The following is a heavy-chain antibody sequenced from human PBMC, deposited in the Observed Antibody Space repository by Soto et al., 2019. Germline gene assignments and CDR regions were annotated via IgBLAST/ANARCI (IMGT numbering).Heavy chain of an antibody. CDR1: GFTFSSYA. CDR3: AKESWRFGELLSRYYGMDV. CDR2: ISGSGGST. V-gene: IGHV3-23*01. D-gene: IGHD3-10*01. Sequence: PGGSLRLSCAASGFTFSSYAMSWVRQAPGKGLEWVSAISGSGGSTYYADSVKGRFTISRDNSKNTLYLQMNSLRAEDTAVYYCAKESWRFGELLSRYYGMDVWGQGTTVTVSS. J-gene: IGHJ6*02.